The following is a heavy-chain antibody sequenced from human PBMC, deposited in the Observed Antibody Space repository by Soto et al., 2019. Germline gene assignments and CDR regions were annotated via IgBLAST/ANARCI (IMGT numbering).Heavy chain of an antibody. D-gene: IGHD2-2*01. V-gene: IGHV3-23*01. CDR3: AKDPLKYSASWYLEWWVEP. J-gene: IGHJ5*02. CDR1: GFTFSNQA. Sequence: EVQLLESGGGLVQPGGSLRLSCAASGFTFSNQAMSWVRQAPGKGLEWVSGITGSGDSTFYGDSVKGRFTISRDNSKNTLHLQMNSLRAEDTAVYYCAKDPLKYSASWYLEWWVEPWGQGTLVTVSS. CDR2: ITGSGDST.